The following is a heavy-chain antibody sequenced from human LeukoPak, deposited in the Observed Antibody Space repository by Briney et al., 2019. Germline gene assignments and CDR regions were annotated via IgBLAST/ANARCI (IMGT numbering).Heavy chain of an antibody. CDR1: GFTFDDYA. D-gene: IGHD6-6*01. V-gene: IGHV3-9*03. CDR2: ISWNSGSI. J-gene: IGHJ3*02. CDR3: AKSRGYSSSPAAFDI. Sequence: GRSLRLSCAASGFTFDDYAMHWVRQAPGKGLEWVSGISWNSGSIGYADSVKGRFTISRDNAKNSLYLQMNSLRAEDMALYYCAKSRGYSSSPAAFDIWGQGTMVTVSS.